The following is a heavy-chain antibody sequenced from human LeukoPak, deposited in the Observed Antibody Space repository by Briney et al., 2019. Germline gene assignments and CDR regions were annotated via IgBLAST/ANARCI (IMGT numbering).Heavy chain of an antibody. Sequence: GGSLRLSCAASGFTFSSYAMSWVRQSPGKGLEWVSGISGSGGSTYYADSVKGRFTISRDNSKNTLYLQMNSLRAEDTALYYCAKDDRLAYDSSGYYYARFDYWGEGTLVTVSS. CDR1: GFTFSSYA. D-gene: IGHD3-22*01. J-gene: IGHJ4*02. V-gene: IGHV3-23*01. CDR2: ISGSGGST. CDR3: AKDDRLAYDSSGYYYARFDY.